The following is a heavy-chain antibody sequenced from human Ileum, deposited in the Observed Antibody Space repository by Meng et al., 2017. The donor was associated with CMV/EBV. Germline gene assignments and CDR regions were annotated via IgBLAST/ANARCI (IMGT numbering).Heavy chain of an antibody. Sequence: SDTLSPTVTVFGGSINSDDYDWNWIRQPPGKGLEWIGYIHYTGNTYYNPSLESRVTMSVDTSKNQFSLKLASVTAADTAVYYCAIELDSYDDSGTFYGRFDPWGQGTLVTVSS. CDR2: IHYTGNT. J-gene: IGHJ5*02. CDR3: AIELDSYDDSGTFYGRFDP. CDR1: GGSINSDDYD. D-gene: IGHD3-10*01. V-gene: IGHV4-30-4*02.